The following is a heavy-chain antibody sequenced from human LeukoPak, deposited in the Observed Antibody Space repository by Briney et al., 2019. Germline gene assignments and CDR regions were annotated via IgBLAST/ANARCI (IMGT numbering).Heavy chain of an antibody. CDR1: GGSISSYY. J-gene: IGHJ5*02. Sequence: PSETLSLTCTVSGGSISSYYWSWIRQPPGKGLEWIGYIYYSGSTSYNPSLKSRVTISVDTSKNQFSLKLSSVTAADTAVYYCARVALDIAVLFDPWGQGTLVTVSS. D-gene: IGHD6-19*01. CDR3: ARVALDIAVLFDP. V-gene: IGHV4-59*01. CDR2: IYYSGST.